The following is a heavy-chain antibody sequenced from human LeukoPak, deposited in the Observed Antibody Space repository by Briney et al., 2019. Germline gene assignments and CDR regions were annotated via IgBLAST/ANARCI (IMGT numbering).Heavy chain of an antibody. CDR2: MYNGGST. CDR3: ATTAGGGGLDY. Sequence: PSETLSLTCSVSGGSISSSDYYWGWILHPPGKGLEWIGSMYNGGSTSYNPSLKSRVTISVDTSNNQFSLKLNSVTAADTAVYYCATTAGGGGLDYWGQGTLVTVSS. V-gene: IGHV4-39*01. D-gene: IGHD3-16*01. J-gene: IGHJ4*02. CDR1: GGSISSSDYY.